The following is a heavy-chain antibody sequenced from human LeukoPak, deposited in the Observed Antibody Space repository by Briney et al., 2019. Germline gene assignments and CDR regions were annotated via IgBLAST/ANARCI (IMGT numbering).Heavy chain of an antibody. D-gene: IGHD2-2*01. Sequence: PSETLSLTCAVYGGSFSGYYWSWIRQPPGKGLEWIGEINHSGSTNYNPSLKSRVTISVDTSKNQFSLKLSSVTAADTAVYYCARPVHGLVPAVKITYFDYWGQGTLVTVSS. CDR3: ARPVHGLVPAVKITYFDY. J-gene: IGHJ4*02. CDR1: GGSFSGYY. V-gene: IGHV4-34*01. CDR2: INHSGST.